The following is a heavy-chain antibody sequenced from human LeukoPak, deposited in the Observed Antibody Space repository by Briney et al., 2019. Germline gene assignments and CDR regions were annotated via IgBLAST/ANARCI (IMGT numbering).Heavy chain of an antibody. D-gene: IGHD5/OR15-5a*01. CDR3: ATGSMSLPSSFDY. CDR1: GYTFTDYY. J-gene: IGHJ4*02. CDR2: VDPEDGET. Sequence: ASVKVSCKVSGYTFTDYYMHWVQQAPGKGLEWVGLVDPEDGETIYAEKFQGRVTITADTSTDTAYMELSSLRSEDTAVYYCATGSMSLPSSFDYWGQGTLVTVSS. V-gene: IGHV1-69-2*01.